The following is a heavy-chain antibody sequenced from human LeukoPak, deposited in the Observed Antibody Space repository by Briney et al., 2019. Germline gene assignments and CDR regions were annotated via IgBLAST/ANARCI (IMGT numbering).Heavy chain of an antibody. D-gene: IGHD3-16*01. V-gene: IGHV4-30-4*01. Sequence: SQTLSLACTVSGGSISSGDYYWSWIRQPPGKGLEWIGYIFYSGSTNYNPSLKSRVTMSLDTSKNQFSLKLNSVTAADTAVYYCARTLPGGLFDYWGQGTLVTVSS. CDR2: IFYSGST. CDR3: ARTLPGGLFDY. CDR1: GGSISSGDYY. J-gene: IGHJ4*02.